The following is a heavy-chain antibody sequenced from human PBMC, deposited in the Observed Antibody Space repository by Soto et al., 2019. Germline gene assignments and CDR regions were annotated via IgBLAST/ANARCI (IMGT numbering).Heavy chain of an antibody. Sequence: GGSLRLSCAASGFTFSSYSMNWVRQAPGKGLEWVSSISSSSSYIYYADSVKGRFTISRDNAKNSLYLQMNSLRAEDTAVYYCARDRSPLYCSGGSCYSYYYMDVWGKGTTVTVSS. D-gene: IGHD2-15*01. CDR3: ARDRSPLYCSGGSCYSYYYMDV. J-gene: IGHJ6*03. V-gene: IGHV3-21*01. CDR1: GFTFSSYS. CDR2: ISSSSSYI.